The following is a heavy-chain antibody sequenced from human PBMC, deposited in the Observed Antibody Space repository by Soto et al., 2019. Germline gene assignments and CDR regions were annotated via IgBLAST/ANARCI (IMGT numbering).Heavy chain of an antibody. CDR2: INHSGST. Sequence: PSETLSLTCAVYGGSFSGYYWSWIRQPPGKGLEWIGEINHSGSTNYNPSLNGRVTISVDRSKNQFSLKLNSVTAADTAMYYGGRAGGLGAVAADDWGQGTLVTVSS. D-gene: IGHD6-19*01. CDR3: GRAGGLGAVAADD. V-gene: IGHV4-34*01. J-gene: IGHJ4*02. CDR1: GGSFSGYY.